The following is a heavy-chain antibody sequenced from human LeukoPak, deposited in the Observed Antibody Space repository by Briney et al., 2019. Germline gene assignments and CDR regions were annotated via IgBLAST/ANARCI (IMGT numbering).Heavy chain of an antibody. CDR3: ARRSGPLLDS. J-gene: IGHJ4*02. CDR1: GGSISTYY. CDR2: IYYSGST. V-gene: IGHV4-59*01. Sequence: SQTLSLTCTVSGGSISTYYWSWIRQPPGKGLEWIGCIYYSGSTNYNPSLKSRVTISVDTSKNQFSLKLSSVTAADTALYYCARRSGPLLDSWGQGTLVTVSS. D-gene: IGHD3-3*01.